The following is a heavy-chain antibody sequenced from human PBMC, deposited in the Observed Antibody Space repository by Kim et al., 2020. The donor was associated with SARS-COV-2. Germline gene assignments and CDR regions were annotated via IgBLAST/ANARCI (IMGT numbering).Heavy chain of an antibody. J-gene: IGHJ3*02. CDR2: IRNEVTDYAT. CDR3: NRVPWTAFAFWDGFD. D-gene: IGHD3-3*01. Sequence: GGSLRLSCGASGFTFSDSAMHWVRRASGKGLEWLGRIRNEVTDYATAYSASGRVRFTSSSADARNKAYLQMHSMKTEAPADYYCNRVPWTAFAFWDGFD. CDR1: GFTFSDSA. V-gene: IGHV3-73*01.